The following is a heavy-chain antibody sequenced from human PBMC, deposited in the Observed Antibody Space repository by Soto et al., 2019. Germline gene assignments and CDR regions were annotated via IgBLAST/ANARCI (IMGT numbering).Heavy chain of an antibody. CDR1: VGSFSYFY. CDR3: ARGGGNPASNNDY. J-gene: IGHJ4*02. Sequence: SETLSLTCTVHVGSFSYFYWNWIRQPPGKGLEWIGEIDRRGSTNYNPSLKSRVTISIDTSKTQFSLKLDSVTAADTAVYYCARGGGNPASNNDYWAQGTLVTVSS. D-gene: IGHD3-16*01. CDR2: IDRRGST. V-gene: IGHV4-34*01.